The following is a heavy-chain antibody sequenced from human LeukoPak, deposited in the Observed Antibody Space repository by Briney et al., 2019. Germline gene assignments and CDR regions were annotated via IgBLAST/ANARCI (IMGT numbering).Heavy chain of an antibody. CDR3: ATQYYYGSGSYYPYYYYGMDV. CDR1: GGSISSYY. D-gene: IGHD3-10*01. J-gene: IGHJ6*02. Sequence: SETLSLTCTVSGGSISSYYWSWIRQPPGKGLEWIGYIYYSGSTNYNPSLKSRVTISVDTSKNQFSLKLSSVTAADTAMYYCATQYYYGSGSYYPYYYYGMDVWGQGTTVTVSS. CDR2: IYYSGST. V-gene: IGHV4-59*08.